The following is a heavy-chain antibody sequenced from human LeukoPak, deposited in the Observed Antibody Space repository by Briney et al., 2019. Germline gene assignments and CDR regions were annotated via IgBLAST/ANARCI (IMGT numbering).Heavy chain of an antibody. Sequence: SETLSLTCTVSGGSISSSSYYWGWIRQPPGKGLEWIGSISYRGTTFYNPSLKSRGTISVDTSKNQFFLKVSSVTAADTAVYYCARGPHPGGAGYNLIDHWGQGTLVTVSP. V-gene: IGHV4-39*01. CDR3: ARGPHPGGAGYNLIDH. D-gene: IGHD5-24*01. J-gene: IGHJ4*02. CDR2: ISYRGTT. CDR1: GGSISSSSYY.